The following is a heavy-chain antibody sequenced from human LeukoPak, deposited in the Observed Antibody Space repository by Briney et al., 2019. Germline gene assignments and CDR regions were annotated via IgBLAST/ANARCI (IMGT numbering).Heavy chain of an antibody. J-gene: IGHJ4*02. V-gene: IGHV4-59*08. D-gene: IGHD4-23*01. CDR3: ATVVPRLCYFLPS. Sequence: PSETLSLTCTVSGGSISSYYWSWIRQPPGKGLEWIGYIYYSGSANYNPSLTSRVTISVDTSKNQFSLKLSSVTAADTAVYYCATVVPRLCYFLPSGGQGPLAPVSS. CDR2: IYYSGSA. CDR1: GGSISSYY.